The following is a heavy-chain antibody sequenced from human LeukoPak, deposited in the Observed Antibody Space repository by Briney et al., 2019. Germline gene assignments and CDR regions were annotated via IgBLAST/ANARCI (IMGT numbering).Heavy chain of an antibody. CDR2: IYYSGST. CDR3: ARGEGYGDYFGAFYI. J-gene: IGHJ3*02. D-gene: IGHD4-17*01. Sequence: KASETLSLTCTVSGGSISSYYWSWIRQPPGKGLEWIGYIYYSGSTNYNPSLKSRVTISVDTSKNQFSLKLSSVTAADTAVYYCARGEGYGDYFGAFYIWGQGTMVTVSS. V-gene: IGHV4-59*01. CDR1: GGSISSYY.